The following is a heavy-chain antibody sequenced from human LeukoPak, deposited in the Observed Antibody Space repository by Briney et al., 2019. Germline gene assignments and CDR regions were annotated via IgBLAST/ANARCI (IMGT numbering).Heavy chain of an antibody. CDR1: GGTFSSYA. D-gene: IGHD3-3*01. CDR3: ALIRSPTTIFGYYYYYYMDV. Sequence: ASVKVSFKASGGTFSSYAISWVRQAPGQGLEWMGGIIPIFGTANYAQTFQGRVTITTDESTSTASMELSSLRSEDTAVYYCALIRSPTTIFGYYYYYYMDVWGKGTTVTVSS. CDR2: IIPIFGTA. J-gene: IGHJ6*03. V-gene: IGHV1-69*05.